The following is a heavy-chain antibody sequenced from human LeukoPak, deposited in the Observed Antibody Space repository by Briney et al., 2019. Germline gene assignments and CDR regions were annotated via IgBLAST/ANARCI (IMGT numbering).Heavy chain of an antibody. CDR3: AREPPRTIAAAGVFDY. J-gene: IGHJ4*02. V-gene: IGHV1-69*13. CDR1: GDTINSYV. Sequence: GASVKVSCRASGDTINSYVINWVRQAPGQGLEWMGGIIPIFGATDYAQNFQGRVTITADESTSTAYMELSSPRSEDTAVYYCAREPPRTIAAAGVFDYWGQGTLVTVSS. CDR2: IIPIFGAT. D-gene: IGHD6-13*01.